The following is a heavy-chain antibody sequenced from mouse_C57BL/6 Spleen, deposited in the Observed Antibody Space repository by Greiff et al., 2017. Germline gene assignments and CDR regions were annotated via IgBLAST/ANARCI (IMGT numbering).Heavy chain of an antibody. J-gene: IGHJ2*01. CDR2: INPNYGTT. Sequence: EVKVVESGPELVKPGASVKISCKASGYSFTDYNMNWVKQSNGKSLEWIGVINPNYGTTSYNQKFKGKATLTVDQSSSTAYMQLNSLTSEDSAVYYCARSEYYGSSDYWGQGTTLTVSS. V-gene: IGHV1-39*01. CDR1: GYSFTDYN. CDR3: ARSEYYGSSDY. D-gene: IGHD1-1*01.